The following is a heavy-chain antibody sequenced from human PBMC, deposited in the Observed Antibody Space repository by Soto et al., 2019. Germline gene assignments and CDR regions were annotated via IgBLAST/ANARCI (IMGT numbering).Heavy chain of an antibody. J-gene: IGHJ5*02. CDR1: GGTFSSYA. V-gene: IGHV1-69*01. CDR2: FIPIFGTA. D-gene: IGHD5-18*01. Sequence: QVQLVQSGAEVKKPGSSVKVSCKASGGTFSSYAISWVRQAPGPGLEWMGGFIPIFGTANYAQKFQGRVTITADETTSTAYMELSSLRSEDTAVYYCARDRTRFGDTARVSWFDPWGQGTLVTVSS. CDR3: ARDRTRFGDTARVSWFDP.